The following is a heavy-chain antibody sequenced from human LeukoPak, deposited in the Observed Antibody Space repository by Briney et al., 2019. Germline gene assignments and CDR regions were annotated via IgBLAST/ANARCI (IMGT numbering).Heavy chain of an antibody. Sequence: SQTLSLTCTVSGVSISSVDYYWSWIRQPPGKGLEWIGYIYYSGSTYYNPSLKSRVTISVDTSKNQFSLKLSSVTAADTAVYYCARVSSGYFSTHVDYWGQGTLVTVSS. CDR3: ARVSSGYFSTHVDY. J-gene: IGHJ4*02. D-gene: IGHD3-22*01. CDR2: IYYSGST. CDR1: GVSISSVDYY. V-gene: IGHV4-30-4*01.